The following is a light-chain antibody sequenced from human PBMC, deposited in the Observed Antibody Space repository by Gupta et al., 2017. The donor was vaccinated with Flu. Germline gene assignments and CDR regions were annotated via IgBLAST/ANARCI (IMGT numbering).Light chain of an antibody. Sequence: DFQTVTPKEKVTITCRASQNIGSNLNWYQQKPGQSPNLLIKYASQSSSGVPSRFSGSGSGTDFTLTINSVEAEDAATYYCQHRSSLPITFGQGTQVEIK. J-gene: IGKJ5*01. CDR2: YAS. CDR1: QNIGSN. V-gene: IGKV6-21*01. CDR3: QHRSSLPIT.